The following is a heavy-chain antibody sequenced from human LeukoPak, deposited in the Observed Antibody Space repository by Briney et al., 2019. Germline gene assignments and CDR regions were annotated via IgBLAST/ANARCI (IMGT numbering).Heavy chain of an antibody. D-gene: IGHD3-22*01. CDR2: INQDGSVI. V-gene: IGHV3-7*01. J-gene: IGHJ4*02. CDR1: GIIFNDYW. Sequence: GGSLRLSCAASGIIFNDYWMNWFRQAPGKGLEGVANINQDGSVIHYVDSVKGRFTTSRDNARHAVYLQMNSLRVEDTAVYYCTTLPHKDSRGYHDYWGQGILVTVSS. CDR3: TTLPHKDSRGYHDY.